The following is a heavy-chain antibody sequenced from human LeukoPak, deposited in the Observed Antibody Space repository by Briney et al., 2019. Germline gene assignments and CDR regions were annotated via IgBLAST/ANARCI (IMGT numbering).Heavy chain of an antibody. CDR3: ARGRGWVDY. J-gene: IGHJ4*02. CDR2: IGYVGGEK. Sequence: GGSLRLSCVASGFTFNNYWMSWVRQAPGKGLEWVANIGYVGGEKYYVDSVKGRFTISRDNTKNSLFLQMNSLRVDDMAVYYCARGRGWVDYWGQGTLVTVSS. CDR1: GFTFNNYW. D-gene: IGHD3-16*01. V-gene: IGHV3-7*01.